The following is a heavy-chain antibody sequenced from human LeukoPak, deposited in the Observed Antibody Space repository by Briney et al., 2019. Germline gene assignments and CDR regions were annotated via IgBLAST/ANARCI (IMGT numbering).Heavy chain of an antibody. D-gene: IGHD3-16*02. CDR3: ARELPVWGSYRYFGY. CDR2: IRPYNGNT. Sequence: ASVKVSCKASGYAFTNYVISWVRQAPGQGLEWMGWIRPYNGNTDYAEKLQDRVTMTADTSTSTVYMELQSLRSDDTAVYYSARELPVWGSYRYFGYWGQGTVVTVSS. J-gene: IGHJ4*02. CDR1: GYAFTNYV. V-gene: IGHV1-18*01.